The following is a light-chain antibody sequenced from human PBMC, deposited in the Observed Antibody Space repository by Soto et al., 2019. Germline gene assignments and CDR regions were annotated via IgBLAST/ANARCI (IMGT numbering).Light chain of an antibody. V-gene: IGLV2-8*01. Sequence: QSFLTQPPSASGSPGQSVTISCTGTSSDVGGYDYVSWYQQHPGKAPKLMIYEVTIRPSGVSDRFSGSKSGNTASLTVSGLQAEDEADYYCSSYTGGNPSYVFGTGTKVTVL. CDR1: SSDVGGYDY. J-gene: IGLJ1*01. CDR3: SSYTGGNPSYV. CDR2: EVT.